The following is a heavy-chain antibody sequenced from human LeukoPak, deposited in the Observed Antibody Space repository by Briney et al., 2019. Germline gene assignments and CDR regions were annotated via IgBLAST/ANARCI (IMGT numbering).Heavy chain of an antibody. D-gene: IGHD3-22*01. J-gene: IGHJ3*02. V-gene: IGHV4-31*03. CDR3: AREAAEDMDYYDSSGYPDASDI. Sequence: PSETLSLTCTVSGGSINSGGYYWSWIRQNPGKGLEWIGYIYDSGSTYYNPSLKSRLTISVDTSKNQFSLKLSSVTAADTAVYYCAREAAEDMDYYDSSGYPDASDIWGQGTMVTVSS. CDR2: IYDSGST. CDR1: GGSINSGGYY.